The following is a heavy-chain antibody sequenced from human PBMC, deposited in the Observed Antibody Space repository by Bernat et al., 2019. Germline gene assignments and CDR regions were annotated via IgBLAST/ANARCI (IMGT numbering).Heavy chain of an antibody. CDR2: IRSKAYGGTT. V-gene: IGHV3-49*04. CDR3: TGGGLFLDY. J-gene: IGHJ4*02. D-gene: IGHD2-21*01. CDR1: GFTFGDYA. Sequence: EVQLVESGGGLVQPGRSLRLSCTASGFTFGDYAMSWVRQAPGKGLEWVGFIRSKAYGGTTEYAASVKGRFTITRDDSKSIAYLQMNSLKTEDTAVYYCTGGGLFLDYWGQGTLVTVSS.